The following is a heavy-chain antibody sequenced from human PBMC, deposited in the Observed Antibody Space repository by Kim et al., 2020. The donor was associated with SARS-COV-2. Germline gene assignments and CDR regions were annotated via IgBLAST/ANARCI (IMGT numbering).Heavy chain of an antibody. J-gene: IGHJ2*01. V-gene: IGHV3-33*06. CDR3: AKGHARDGYDYVYFDL. CDR1: GFTFSSYG. Sequence: GGSLRLSCAASGFTFSSYGMHWVRQAPGKGLEWVAMIWYDGSKKYYADSVKGRFTISRDNSKNTLYLQMNSLRAEDTAVYYCAKGHARDGYDYVYFDLWGRGTLVTLSS. CDR2: IWYDGSKK. D-gene: IGHD5-12*01.